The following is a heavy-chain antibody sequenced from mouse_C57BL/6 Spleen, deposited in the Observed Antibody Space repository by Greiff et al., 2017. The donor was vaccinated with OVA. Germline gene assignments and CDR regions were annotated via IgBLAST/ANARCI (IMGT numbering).Heavy chain of an antibody. V-gene: IGHV1-69*01. D-gene: IGHD4-1*01. CDR1: GYTFTSYW. CDR3: ARSRTGRDYFDY. Sequence: VQLQQPGAELVMPGASVKLSCKASGYTFTSYWMHWVKQRPGQGLEWIGEIDPSDSYTNYNPKFKGKSTLTVDQSSSTAYMQLSSLTSEDAAVYYCARSRTGRDYFDYWGQGTTLTVSS. J-gene: IGHJ2*01. CDR2: IDPSDSYT.